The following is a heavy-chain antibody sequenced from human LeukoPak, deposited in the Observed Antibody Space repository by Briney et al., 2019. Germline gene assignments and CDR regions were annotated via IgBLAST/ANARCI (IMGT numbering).Heavy chain of an antibody. Sequence: GRSLRLSCAASGFTFSPYAMSWVRQAPGKGLEWVAGIAGGDDRFYADSVKGRFSISRDNSKNTVDLQMNSLRVEDTAVYYCAKDYVSGDGYWDSDYWGQGTLVTVSS. D-gene: IGHD5-24*01. CDR2: IAGGDDR. CDR3: AKDYVSGDGYWDSDY. CDR1: GFTFSPYA. V-gene: IGHV3-23*01. J-gene: IGHJ4*02.